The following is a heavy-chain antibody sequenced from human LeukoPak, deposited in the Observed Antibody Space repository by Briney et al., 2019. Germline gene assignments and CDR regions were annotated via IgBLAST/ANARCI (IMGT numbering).Heavy chain of an antibody. CDR2: ISGSGGST. J-gene: IGHJ5*02. CDR3: AKDPQITFGGVP. Sequence: TGGSLRLSCAASGFTFSSYAMSWVRQAPGKGLEWVSAISGSGGSTYYADSVKGRFTISRDNSKNTLYLQMNSLRAEDTGVYYCAKDPQITFGGVPWGQGTLVTVSS. CDR1: GFTFSSYA. D-gene: IGHD3-16*01. V-gene: IGHV3-23*01.